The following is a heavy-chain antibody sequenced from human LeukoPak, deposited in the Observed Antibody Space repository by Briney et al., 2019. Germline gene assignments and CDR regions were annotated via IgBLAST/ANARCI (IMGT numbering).Heavy chain of an antibody. J-gene: IGHJ3*02. V-gene: IGHV3-53*04. CDR3: ARAGIGYCSSTSCYEPSGAFEI. D-gene: IGHD2-2*01. CDR2: IYSGGST. CDR1: GFTVSSNY. Sequence: GGSLRLSCAASGFTVSSNYMSWVRQAPGKGLEWVSVIYSGGSTYYADSVKGRFTISRHNSKNTLYLQMNSLRAEDTAVYYCARAGIGYCSSTSCYEPSGAFEIWGQGKMVTVSS.